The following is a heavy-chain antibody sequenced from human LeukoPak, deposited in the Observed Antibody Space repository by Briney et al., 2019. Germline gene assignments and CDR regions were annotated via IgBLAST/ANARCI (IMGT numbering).Heavy chain of an antibody. J-gene: IGHJ5*02. CDR1: GGSISSYY. CDR3: ARDRITMVRGVIITNWFDP. V-gene: IGHV4-59*01. D-gene: IGHD3-10*01. Sequence: SETLSLTCTVSGGSISSYYWSWIRQPPGKGLEWIGYIYYSGSTNYNPSLKSRVTISVDTSKNQFSLKLSSVTAADTAVYYCARDRITMVRGVIITNWFDPWGQGTLVTVSS. CDR2: IYYSGST.